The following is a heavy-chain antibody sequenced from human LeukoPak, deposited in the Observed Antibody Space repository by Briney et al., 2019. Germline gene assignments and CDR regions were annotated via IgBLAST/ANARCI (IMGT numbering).Heavy chain of an antibody. D-gene: IGHD4-23*01. CDR1: GGSFSGYY. CDR2: INHSGST. V-gene: IGHV4-34*01. J-gene: IGHJ4*02. Sequence: PSETLSLTCAVYGGSFSGYYWSWIRQPPGKGLEWIGEINHSGSTNYNPSLKGRVTISVDTSKNQFSLKLSSVTAADTAVYYCARPYYGGKAFDYWGQGTLVTVSS. CDR3: ARPYYGGKAFDY.